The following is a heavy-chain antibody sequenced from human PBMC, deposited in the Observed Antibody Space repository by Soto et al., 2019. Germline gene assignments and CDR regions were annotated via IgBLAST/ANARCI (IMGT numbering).Heavy chain of an antibody. D-gene: IGHD3-3*01. Sequence: QLQLQESGPGLVKPSETLSFTCTVSGGSISSSSYYWGWIRQPPGKGLEWIGSIYYSGSTYYNPSLQGPVTTSVFTSKNHLSLKLSSASEANTAVYYCASPYYDFWSGYQTYDYWGQGTLVTVSS. CDR3: ASPYYDFWSGYQTYDY. J-gene: IGHJ4*02. V-gene: IGHV4-39*02. CDR1: GGSISSSSYY. CDR2: IYYSGST.